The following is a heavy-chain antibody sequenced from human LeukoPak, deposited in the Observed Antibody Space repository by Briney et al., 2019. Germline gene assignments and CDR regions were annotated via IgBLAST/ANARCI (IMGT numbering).Heavy chain of an antibody. CDR1: GXSISSYY. J-gene: IGHJ6*02. CDR2: IYYSGST. CDR3: ARAPYGMDV. V-gene: IGHV4-59*08. Sequence: SETLSLTCTVSGXSISSYYGSWIRQPPGKGLEWIGYIYYSGSTNYNPSLKSRVTISVDTSKNQFSLKLSSVTAADTAVYYCARAPYGMDVWGQGSTVTVSS.